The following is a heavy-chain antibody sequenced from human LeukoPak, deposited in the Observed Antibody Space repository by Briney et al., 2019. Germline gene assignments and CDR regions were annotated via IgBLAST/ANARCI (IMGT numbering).Heavy chain of an antibody. Sequence: PSETLSLTCTVSGGSISSYYWSWIRQPAGKGLEWIGRIYTSRSTNYNPSLKSRVTMSVDTSKNQFSLKLSSVTAADTAVYYCARGPPYSGSYYYYFDYWGQGTLVTVSS. D-gene: IGHD1-26*01. V-gene: IGHV4-4*07. CDR1: GGSISSYY. CDR2: IYTSRST. J-gene: IGHJ4*02. CDR3: ARGPPYSGSYYYYFDY.